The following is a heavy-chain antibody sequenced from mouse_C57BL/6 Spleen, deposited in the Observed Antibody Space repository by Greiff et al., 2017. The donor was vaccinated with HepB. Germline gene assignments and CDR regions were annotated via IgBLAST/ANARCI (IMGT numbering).Heavy chain of an antibody. J-gene: IGHJ4*01. V-gene: IGHV1-62-2*01. CDR1: GYTFTEYT. CDR3: ARHEDDYGTLYYYAMDY. Sequence: VKLQESGAELVKPGASVKLSCKASGYTFTEYTIHWVKQRSGQGLEWIGWFYPGSGSIKYNEKFKDKATLTADKSSSTVYMELSRLTSEDSAVYFCARHEDDYGTLYYYAMDYWGQGTSVTVSS. D-gene: IGHD1-1*01. CDR2: FYPGSGSI.